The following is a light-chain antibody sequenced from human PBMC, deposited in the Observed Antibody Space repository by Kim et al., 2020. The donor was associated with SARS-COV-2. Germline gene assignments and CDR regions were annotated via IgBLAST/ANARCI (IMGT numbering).Light chain of an antibody. Sequence: EIVLTQSPATLSLSPGEEATLSCRASQSVSNYLAWYQQKPGQAPRLLIYDASNRAPGIPARFTGSGSGTDFTLTFSSLEPEDCAIYYCQQRSNWPRTFGQGTKVDIK. CDR2: DAS. J-gene: IGKJ1*01. CDR3: QQRSNWPRT. CDR1: QSVSNY. V-gene: IGKV3-11*01.